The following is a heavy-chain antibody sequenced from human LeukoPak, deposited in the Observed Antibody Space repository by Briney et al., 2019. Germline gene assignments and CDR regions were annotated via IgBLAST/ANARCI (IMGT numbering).Heavy chain of an antibody. D-gene: IGHD1-1*01. CDR1: GFTFSSYW. Sequence: GGSLRLFCAASGFTFSSYWMSWVRQAPGKGLEWVAYIKQDGSEKYYVDSVKSRFTISRDNAKNSLYLQMNSLRAEDTAVYYCARDPVQDFDYWGQGTLVAVSS. J-gene: IGHJ4*02. V-gene: IGHV3-7*01. CDR2: IKQDGSEK. CDR3: ARDPVQDFDY.